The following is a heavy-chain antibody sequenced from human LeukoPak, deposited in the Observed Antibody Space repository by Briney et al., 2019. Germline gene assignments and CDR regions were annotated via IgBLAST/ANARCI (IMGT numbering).Heavy chain of an antibody. CDR2: IRGKTDGETT. CDR3: ILAAAGPAY. D-gene: IGHD6-13*01. CDR1: GFSFNNAW. Sequence: GGSLRLSCAASGFSFNNAWMTWVRQAPGKGLEWVGRIRGKTDGETTDYAAPVQGRFTISRDDSKDTLYLQMNSLKTEDTAVYYCILAAAGPAYWGQGTLVTVSS. J-gene: IGHJ4*02. V-gene: IGHV3-15*01.